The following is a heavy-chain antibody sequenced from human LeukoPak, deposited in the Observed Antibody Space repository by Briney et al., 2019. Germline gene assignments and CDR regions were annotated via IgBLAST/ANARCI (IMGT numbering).Heavy chain of an antibody. D-gene: IGHD4-17*01. CDR1: GYTFTGYY. V-gene: IGHV1-2*02. CDR3: ASGNDYGDYANDY. Sequence: ASVKVSCKASGYTFTGYYMHWVRQAPGQGLGWMGWINPNSGGTNYAQKFRGRVTMTRDTSISTAYMELSRLRSDDTAVYYCASGNDYGDYANDYWGQGTLVTVSS. CDR2: INPNSGGT. J-gene: IGHJ4*02.